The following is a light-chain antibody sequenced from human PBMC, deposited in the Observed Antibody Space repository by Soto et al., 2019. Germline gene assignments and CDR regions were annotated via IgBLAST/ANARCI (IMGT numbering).Light chain of an antibody. CDR2: GAS. CDR3: QQYNNCPPIT. J-gene: IGKJ5*01. Sequence: EIVMTQSPATLSVSPGDRATLSCRASQIILSNLAWYQQKPGQAPRLLIYGASTRPTGIPASVSGSGSGTEFTLTISSLQSEDVAVYYCQQYNNCPPITFGQGTRWRL. V-gene: IGKV3-15*01. CDR1: QIILSN.